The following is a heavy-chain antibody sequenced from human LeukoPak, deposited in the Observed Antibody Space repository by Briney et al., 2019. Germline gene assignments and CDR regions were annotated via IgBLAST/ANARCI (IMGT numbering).Heavy chain of an antibody. V-gene: IGHV4-59*01. CDR1: GGSINGY. CDR2: IHYSGST. Sequence: SETLSLNCTVSGGSINGYWSWIRQPPGKGLEWIAYIHYSGSTKYSPSLKSRVTISLDTSGNQFSLKLSSVTAADTAVYYCARTLGSGSLDYWGQGTLVTVSS. J-gene: IGHJ4*02. D-gene: IGHD3-10*01. CDR3: ARTLGSGSLDY.